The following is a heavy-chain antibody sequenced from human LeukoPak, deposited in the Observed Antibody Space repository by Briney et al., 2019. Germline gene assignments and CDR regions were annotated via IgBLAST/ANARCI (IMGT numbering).Heavy chain of an antibody. CDR2: ISSNGGST. J-gene: IGHJ6*03. CDR3: ARTRITMVRGVISGYYYIDV. CDR1: GFTFSSYG. V-gene: IGHV3-64*01. Sequence: GGSLRLSCAASGFTFSSYGMHWVRQAPGKGLEYVSSISSNGGSTYYANSVKGRFTISRDNSKNTLYLQMGSLRAEDMAVYYCARTRITMVRGVISGYYYIDVWGKGTTVTVSS. D-gene: IGHD3-10*01.